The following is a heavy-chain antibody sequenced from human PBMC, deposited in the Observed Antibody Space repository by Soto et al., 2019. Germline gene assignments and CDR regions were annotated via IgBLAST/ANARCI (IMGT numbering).Heavy chain of an antibody. J-gene: IGHJ4*02. CDR2: ISGSGGST. Sequence: GGSLRLSCAASGFTFSSYAMSWVRQAPGKGLEWVSAISGSGGSTYYADSVKGRFTISRDNSKNTLYLQMNSLRAEDTAVYYCAKDRITMVRGSIPGDYWGQGTLVTVSS. CDR3: AKDRITMVRGSIPGDY. CDR1: GFTFSSYA. V-gene: IGHV3-23*01. D-gene: IGHD3-10*01.